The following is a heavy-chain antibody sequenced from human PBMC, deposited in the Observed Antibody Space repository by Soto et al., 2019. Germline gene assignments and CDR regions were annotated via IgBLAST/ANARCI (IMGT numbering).Heavy chain of an antibody. V-gene: IGHV1-18*04. CDR2: ISAYNGNT. D-gene: IGHD3-22*01. CDR3: ARVKQRRSGSYYVPDY. CDR1: GYTFTSYG. Sequence: QVQLVQSGAEVKKPGASVKVSCKASGYTFTSYGISWVRQAPGQGLEWRGWISAYNGNTNYAQKLQGRVTMTTDTSTRIAYMERRSLSYDGKAAYYCARVKQRRSGSYYVPDYWGQGTLVTFSS. J-gene: IGHJ4*02.